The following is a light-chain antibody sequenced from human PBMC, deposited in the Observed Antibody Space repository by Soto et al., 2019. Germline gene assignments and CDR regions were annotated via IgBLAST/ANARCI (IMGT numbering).Light chain of an antibody. CDR3: SSYTSSSTLV. J-gene: IGLJ1*01. Sequence: QSALTQPASVSGSPGQSITISCTGTSSDVGGYNYVSWYQQHPGKAPKLMIYEVSNRPSGVSNRFSGSKSGNTASLTISGLQAEDEADDYGSSYTSSSTLVVGTGTKLTVL. CDR2: EVS. CDR1: SSDVGGYNY. V-gene: IGLV2-14*01.